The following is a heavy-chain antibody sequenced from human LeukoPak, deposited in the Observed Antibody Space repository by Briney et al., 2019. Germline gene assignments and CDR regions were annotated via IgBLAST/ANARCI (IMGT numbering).Heavy chain of an antibody. J-gene: IGHJ5*02. D-gene: IGHD4-17*01. Sequence: SETLSLTCTVSGGSISSGGYYWSWIRQPPGKGLEWIGYIYYSGSTNYNPSLKSRVTISVDTSKNQFSLKLSSVTAADTAVYYCARGSGDYRFGRDWFDPWGQGTLVTVSS. CDR1: GGSISSGGYY. CDR3: ARGSGDYRFGRDWFDP. V-gene: IGHV4-61*08. CDR2: IYYSGST.